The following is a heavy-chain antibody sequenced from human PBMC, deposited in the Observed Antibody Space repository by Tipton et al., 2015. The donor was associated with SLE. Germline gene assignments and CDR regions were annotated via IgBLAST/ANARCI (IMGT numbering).Heavy chain of an antibody. J-gene: IGHJ4*02. CDR2: IYYSGST. D-gene: IGHD2-2*02. CDR3: ARNPNCSSTSCYTGYFDY. V-gene: IGHV4-59*11. CDR1: GGSISSHY. Sequence: TLSLTCTVSGGSISSHYWSWIRQPPGKGLEWIGYIYYSGSTNYNPSLKSRVTISVDTSKNQFSLKLSSVTAADTAVYYCARNPNCSSTSCYTGYFDYWGQGTLVTVSS.